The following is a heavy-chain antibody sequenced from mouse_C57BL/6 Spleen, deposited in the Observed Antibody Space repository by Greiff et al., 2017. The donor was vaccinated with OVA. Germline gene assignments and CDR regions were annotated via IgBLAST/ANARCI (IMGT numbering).Heavy chain of an antibody. Sequence: VQLQQSGPELVKPGASVKISCKASGYTFTDYYMNWVKQSHGKSLEWIGDINPNNGGTSYNQKFKGKATLTVDKSSSTAYMELRSLTSEDSAVYYCARYYYGSSYLYYAMDYWGQGTSVTVSS. CDR3: ARYYYGSSYLYYAMDY. J-gene: IGHJ4*01. V-gene: IGHV1-26*01. CDR1: GYTFTDYY. D-gene: IGHD1-1*01. CDR2: INPNNGGT.